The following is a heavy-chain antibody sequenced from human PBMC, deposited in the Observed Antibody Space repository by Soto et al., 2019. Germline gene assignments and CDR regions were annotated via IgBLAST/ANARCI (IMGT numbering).Heavy chain of an antibody. D-gene: IGHD3-3*01. CDR3: ARGQVASYYDFWSGYPLHYMDV. CDR1: GFTFSSYA. Sequence: EVQLVESGGGLVQPRGSLRLSCAASGFTFSSYAMHWVRQAPGKGLEYVSAISSNGGSTYYANSVKGRFTISRDNSKNTLYLQMGSLRAEDMAVYYCARGQVASYYDFWSGYPLHYMDVWGKGTTVTVSS. CDR2: ISSNGGST. J-gene: IGHJ6*03. V-gene: IGHV3-64*01.